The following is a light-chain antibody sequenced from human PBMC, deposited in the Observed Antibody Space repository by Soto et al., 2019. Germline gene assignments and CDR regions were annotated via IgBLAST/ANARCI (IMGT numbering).Light chain of an antibody. V-gene: IGKV1-12*01. CDR1: QGINNW. J-gene: IGKJ5*01. CDR2: VAS. Sequence: DIQMTQSPSSVSASVGDRVTITCRASQGINNWLAWYQQKPGKAPTLLIYVASNLQSGVPSRFSGSGSGTDFTLTISSLQPEDFATYYCQQANSFPITFGRGTRLEIK. CDR3: QQANSFPIT.